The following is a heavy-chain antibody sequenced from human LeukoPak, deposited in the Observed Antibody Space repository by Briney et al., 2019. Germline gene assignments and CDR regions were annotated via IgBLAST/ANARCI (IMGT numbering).Heavy chain of an antibody. CDR1: GYTFTGYY. J-gene: IGHJ4*02. D-gene: IGHD2-15*01. Sequence: ASVKVSCKASGYTFTGYYMHWVRQAPGQGLEWMGWINPNSGGTNYAQKFQGRVTMTRDTSISTAYMELSRLRSDDTAVYYCARASYCSGGSCYSVYWGQGTLVTVSS. V-gene: IGHV1-2*02. CDR3: ARASYCSGGSCYSVY. CDR2: INPNSGGT.